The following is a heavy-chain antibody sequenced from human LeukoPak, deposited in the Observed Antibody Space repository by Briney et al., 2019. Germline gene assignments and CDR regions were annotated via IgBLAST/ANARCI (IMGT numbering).Heavy chain of an antibody. CDR2: INPSGGTT. CDR3: ARGRPGSAWSFDC. Sequence: ASVKVSCKTSGYTFTTYYMHWVRQAPGQGLEWMGIINPSGGTTNYAQKFQGRVTMTRDTSTTTLYMELSSLRSEDTAVYYCARGRPGSAWSFDCWGQGTLVTVSS. CDR1: GYTFTTYY. D-gene: IGHD6-19*01. J-gene: IGHJ4*02. V-gene: IGHV1-46*01.